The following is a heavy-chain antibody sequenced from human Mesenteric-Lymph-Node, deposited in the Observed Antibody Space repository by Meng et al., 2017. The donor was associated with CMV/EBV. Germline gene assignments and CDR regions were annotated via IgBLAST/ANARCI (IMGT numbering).Heavy chain of an antibody. Sequence: ASVKVSCKASGYTFTSYGISWVRQAPGQGLEWMGWISAYNGNTNYAQKLQGRVTMTTDTSTSTAYMELRSLRSDDTAVYYCARERFGELYNYYYGMDVWGQGTTVTVSS. J-gene: IGHJ6*02. CDR2: ISAYNGNT. CDR3: ARERFGELYNYYYGMDV. CDR1: GYTFTSYG. D-gene: IGHD3-10*01. V-gene: IGHV1-18*01.